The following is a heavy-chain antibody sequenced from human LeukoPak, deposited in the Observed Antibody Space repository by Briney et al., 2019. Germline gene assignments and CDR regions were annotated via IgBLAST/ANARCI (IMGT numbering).Heavy chain of an antibody. CDR2: IIPIFGTA. V-gene: IGHV1-69*13. Sequence: SVKVSCMASGGTFSSYAISWVRQAPGQGLEWMGGIIPIFGTANYAQTFQGRVTITADESTSTAYMELSSLRSEDTAVYYCARAPFVGSGWSLQNDYWGQGTLVTVSS. CDR1: GGTFSSYA. CDR3: ARAPFVGSGWSLQNDY. D-gene: IGHD6-19*01. J-gene: IGHJ4*02.